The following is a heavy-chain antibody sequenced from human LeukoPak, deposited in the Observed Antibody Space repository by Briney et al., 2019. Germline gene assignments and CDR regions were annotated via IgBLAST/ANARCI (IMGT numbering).Heavy chain of an antibody. CDR2: IRDSGEA. D-gene: IGHD3/OR15-3a*01. CDR3: ARDRAANQDWVEFDP. CDR1: GFRVSDYY. V-gene: IGHV3-66*03. Sequence: QAGGSLRLSCAVSGFRVSDYYMSWVRQAPGKGLEWVGLIRDSGEAFYADFARGRFAISRDESENTLYLQINSLRVEDTAVYFCARDRAANQDWVEFDPWGQGTPVIVSS. J-gene: IGHJ5*02.